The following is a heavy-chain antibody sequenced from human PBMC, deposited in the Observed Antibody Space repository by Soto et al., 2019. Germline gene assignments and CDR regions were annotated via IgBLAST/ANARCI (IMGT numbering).Heavy chain of an antibody. CDR2: ISYDGSNK. CDR3: ARDGTRYCSSTSCYAPVDY. D-gene: IGHD2-2*01. CDR1: GFTFSSYA. V-gene: IGHV3-30-3*01. J-gene: IGHJ4*02. Sequence: GGSLRLSCAASGFTFSSYAMHWVRQAPGKGLEWVAVISYDGSNKYYADSVKGRFTISRDNSKNTLYLQMNSLRAEDTAVYYCARDGTRYCSSTSCYAPVDYWGQGTLVTVSS.